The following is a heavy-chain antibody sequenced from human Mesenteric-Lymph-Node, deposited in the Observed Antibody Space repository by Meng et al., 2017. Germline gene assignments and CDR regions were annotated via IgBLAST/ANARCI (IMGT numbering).Heavy chain of an antibody. CDR1: GGSISRYH. CDR2: IYYSGST. Sequence: SETLSLTCTVSGGSISRYHWSWIRQPPGKGLEWIGYIYYSGSTNYNPSLKSRVTISLDTSKNQFSLKLSSVTAADTAVYYCARVLRAAAGTARLNYFDYWDQGTLITVSS. CDR3: ARVLRAAAGTARLNYFDY. D-gene: IGHD6-13*01. J-gene: IGHJ4*02. V-gene: IGHV4-59*01.